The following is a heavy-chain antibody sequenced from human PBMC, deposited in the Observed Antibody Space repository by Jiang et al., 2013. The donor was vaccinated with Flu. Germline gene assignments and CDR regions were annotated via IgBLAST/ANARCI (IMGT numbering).Heavy chain of an antibody. Sequence: GSGLVKPSQTLSLTCTVSGGPISSGDYYWSWIRQPPGKGLEWIGYIYYSGSTYYNPSLKSRVTISVDTSKNQFSLKLSSVTAADTAVYYCARERRNYYGSGLNWFDPWGQGTLVTVSS. CDR1: GGPISSGDYY. D-gene: IGHD3-10*01. J-gene: IGHJ5*02. V-gene: IGHV4-30-4*01. CDR2: IYYSGST. CDR3: ARERRNYYGSGLNWFDP.